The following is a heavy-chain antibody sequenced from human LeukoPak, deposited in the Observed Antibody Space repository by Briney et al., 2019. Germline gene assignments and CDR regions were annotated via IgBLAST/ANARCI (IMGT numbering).Heavy chain of an antibody. J-gene: IGHJ1*01. CDR1: GFTFNTYV. Sequence: RGSLRLSCATSGFTFNTYVMRWVRQAPGKGLEWVAAISFDGSNQFYADSVKGRFAISRDNSKTTLYLQTNSLRPEDTAVYYCARVRNTYFDILTDGRYLQHWGQGTQVTVSS. CDR3: ARVRNTYFDILTDGRYLQH. D-gene: IGHD3-9*01. CDR2: ISFDGSNQ. V-gene: IGHV3-30*09.